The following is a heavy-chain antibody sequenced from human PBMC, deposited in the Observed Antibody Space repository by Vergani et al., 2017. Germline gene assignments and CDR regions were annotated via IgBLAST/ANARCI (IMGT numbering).Heavy chain of an antibody. CDR1: GFTFNSYA. J-gene: IGHJ3*01. Sequence: QLLESGGGLIQPGGSLRLSCAASGFTFNSYAMTWVRQAPGKGLEWVSGINNNGGSTYYADSVKGRFTISRDNSKNKLDLQMTDLRAEDTATYYCAKVCGSTSCPYGGGAFDVWGHGTMVTVSS. CDR3: AKVCGSTSCPYGGGAFDV. D-gene: IGHD2-2*01. CDR2: INNNGGST. V-gene: IGHV3-23*01.